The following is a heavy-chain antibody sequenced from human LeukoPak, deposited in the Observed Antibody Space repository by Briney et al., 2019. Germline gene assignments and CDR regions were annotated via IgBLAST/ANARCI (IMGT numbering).Heavy chain of an antibody. CDR1: GFTFSSYE. CDR3: ARLGSYYDFWSGYTFDY. V-gene: IGHV3-48*03. CDR2: ISSSGSTI. D-gene: IGHD3-3*01. J-gene: IGHJ4*02. Sequence: GGSLRLSCAASGFTFSSYEMNWVRQAPGKGLEWVSYISSSGSTIYYAGSVKGRFTISRDNAKNSLYLQMNSLRAEDTAVYYCARLGSYYDFWSGYTFDYWGQGTLVTVSS.